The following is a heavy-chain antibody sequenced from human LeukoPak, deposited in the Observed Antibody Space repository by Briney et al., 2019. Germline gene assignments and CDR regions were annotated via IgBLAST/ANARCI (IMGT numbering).Heavy chain of an antibody. CDR2: IRYDSTDK. CDR1: GVPFSSFG. V-gene: IGHV3-30*02. J-gene: IGHJ4*02. CDR3: FGGGYEAY. D-gene: IGHD1-26*01. Sequence: GGSLRLSCAASGVPFSSFGMHWVRQAPGKGLEWVSFIRYDSTDKHYAESVKGRFTISRDNSKNTLYLQMNSLRAEDTAVYYCFGGGYEAYWGQGALVTVSS.